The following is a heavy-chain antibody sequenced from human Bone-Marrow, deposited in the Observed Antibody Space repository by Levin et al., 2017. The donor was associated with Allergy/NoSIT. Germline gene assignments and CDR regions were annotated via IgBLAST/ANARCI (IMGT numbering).Heavy chain of an antibody. CDR1: GASITSGGYY. CDR2: IYFSGRT. Sequence: RASETLSLTCTVSGASITSGGYYWSWLRQRPGKGLEWLGYIYFSGRTYYNPSLESRLTISRDRSKRQFSLSLNSVTAADTAIYYCATDRKFGVGADVVVFATPSPPGWYFDLWGRGILVTVSS. V-gene: IGHV4-31*03. J-gene: IGHJ2*01. CDR3: ATDRKFGVGADVVVFATPSPPGWYFDL. D-gene: IGHD2-21*01.